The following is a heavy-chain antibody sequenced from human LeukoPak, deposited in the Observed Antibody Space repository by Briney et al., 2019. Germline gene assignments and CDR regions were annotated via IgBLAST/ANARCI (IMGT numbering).Heavy chain of an antibody. V-gene: IGHV3-30*02. Sequence: PGGSLRLSCAASGFTFSSYCMHWVRQAPGKGLEWVAFIRYDGSNTYYADSVKGRFTISRDNSNNTLYLQMNSLRAEDTAVYYCAKDRSGLRFLEWLLWYYFDYWGQGTLVTVSS. CDR2: IRYDGSNT. D-gene: IGHD3-3*01. CDR3: AKDRSGLRFLEWLLWYYFDY. J-gene: IGHJ4*02. CDR1: GFTFSSYC.